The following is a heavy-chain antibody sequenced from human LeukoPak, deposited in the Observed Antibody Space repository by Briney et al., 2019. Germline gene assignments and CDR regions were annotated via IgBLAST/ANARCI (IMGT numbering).Heavy chain of an antibody. V-gene: IGHV1-46*01. CDR3: ARGLGDYYDSSGYYLDPYFDY. J-gene: IGHJ4*02. D-gene: IGHD3-22*01. CDR2: INPSGGST. CDR1: GYTFTSYY. Sequence: ASVKVSCKASGYTFTSYYMHWVRQAPGQGLEWMGIINPSGGSTSYAQKFQGRVTMTRDTSTSTVYMELSSLRSEDTAVYYCARGLGDYYDSSGYYLDPYFDYWGQGTLVTASS.